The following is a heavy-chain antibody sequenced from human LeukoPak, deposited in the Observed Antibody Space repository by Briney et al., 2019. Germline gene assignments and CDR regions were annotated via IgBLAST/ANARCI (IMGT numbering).Heavy chain of an antibody. Sequence: SETLSLTSTGSGGSISSYYWSWISKPPGKGLRWIGYVYYTGSTSYNPSLQSGVTISVDTSKNQFSLKLNSVTAADTAVYYCVREDSSGRFDYWGQGTLVTVSS. D-gene: IGHD6-25*01. CDR1: GGSISSYY. J-gene: IGHJ4*02. CDR2: VYYTGST. V-gene: IGHV4-59*13. CDR3: VREDSSGRFDY.